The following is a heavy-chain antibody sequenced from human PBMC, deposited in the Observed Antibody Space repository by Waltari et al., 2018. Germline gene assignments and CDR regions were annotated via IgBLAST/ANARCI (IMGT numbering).Heavy chain of an antibody. D-gene: IGHD3-22*01. CDR2: IYSGGST. J-gene: IGHJ3*02. Sequence: EVQLVESGGGLIQPGGSLRLSCAASGFTVSRSYMSWVRRAPGKGLEWVSVIYSGGSTYYADSVKGRFTISRDNSKNTLYLQMNSLRAEDTAVYYCATTPMTYYYDSSGYAFDIWGQGTMVTVSS. CDR1: GFTVSRSY. V-gene: IGHV3-53*01. CDR3: ATTPMTYYYDSSGYAFDI.